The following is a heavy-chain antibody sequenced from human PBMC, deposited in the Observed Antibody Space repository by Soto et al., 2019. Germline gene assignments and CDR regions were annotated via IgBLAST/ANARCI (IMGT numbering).Heavy chain of an antibody. Sequence: GGSLRLSCAASGFTFSSYAMHWVRQAPGKGLEWVAVISYDGSNKYYADSVKGRFTISRDNSKNTLYLQMNSLRAEDTAVYYCARDIVVVVAATLYYYYYGMDVWGQGTTVTVSS. D-gene: IGHD2-15*01. V-gene: IGHV3-30-3*01. CDR2: ISYDGSNK. J-gene: IGHJ6*02. CDR1: GFTFSSYA. CDR3: ARDIVVVVAATLYYYYYGMDV.